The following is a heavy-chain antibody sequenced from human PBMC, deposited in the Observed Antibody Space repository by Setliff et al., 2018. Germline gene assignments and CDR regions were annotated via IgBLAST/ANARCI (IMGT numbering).Heavy chain of an antibody. V-gene: IGHV4-34*01. D-gene: IGHD1-26*01. CDR1: GGSFSGYY. CDR2: INHSGST. CDR3: GRLLVGVTTGFEN. J-gene: IGHJ4*02. Sequence: SETLSLTCAVYGGSFSGYYWSWIRQPPGKGLEWIGEINHSGSTNYNPSLKSRVTISVDTSKNQFSLKLRSVTAADTAVYYCGRLLVGVTTGFENWGQGTLVTVSS.